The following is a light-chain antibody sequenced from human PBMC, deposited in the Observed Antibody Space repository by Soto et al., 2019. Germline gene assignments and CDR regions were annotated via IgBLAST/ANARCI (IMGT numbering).Light chain of an antibody. J-gene: IGKJ2*01. CDR3: QQGYSTPADT. V-gene: IGKV1-39*01. Sequence: DIQMTQSPSSLSASVGDRVTITCRASQSISNSVNWYQQKPGKAPKLLISAASRLQSGVPSRFIGSGSGTDFTLTITSLQPEDFASYYRQQGYSTPADTFGQGTKLEIK. CDR1: QSISNS. CDR2: AAS.